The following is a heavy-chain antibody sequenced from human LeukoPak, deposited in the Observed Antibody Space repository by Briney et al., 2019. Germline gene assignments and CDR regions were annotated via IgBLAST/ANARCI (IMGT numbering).Heavy chain of an antibody. CDR3: ARHPLVGATLIDY. Sequence: GRSLRLSCAASGFTFSSYSMNWVRQAPGKGLEWVSSISSSSSYIYYADSVKGRFTISRDNAKNSLYLQMNSLRAEDTAVYYCARHPLVGATLIDYWGQGTLVTVSS. D-gene: IGHD1-26*01. V-gene: IGHV3-21*01. J-gene: IGHJ4*02. CDR1: GFTFSSYS. CDR2: ISSSSSYI.